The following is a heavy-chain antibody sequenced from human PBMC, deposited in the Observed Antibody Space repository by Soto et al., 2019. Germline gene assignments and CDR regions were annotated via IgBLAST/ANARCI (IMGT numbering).Heavy chain of an antibody. CDR1: GFTFDDYA. V-gene: IGHV3-9*01. CDR2: ISWNSGSI. Sequence: GGSLRLSCAASGFTFDDYAMHWVRQAPGKGLEWVSGISWNSGSIGYADSVKGRFTISRDNAKNSLYLQMNSLRAEDTALYYCAKATDIVVVVASSYYFDYWGQGTLVNVS. J-gene: IGHJ4*02. D-gene: IGHD2-15*01. CDR3: AKATDIVVVVASSYYFDY.